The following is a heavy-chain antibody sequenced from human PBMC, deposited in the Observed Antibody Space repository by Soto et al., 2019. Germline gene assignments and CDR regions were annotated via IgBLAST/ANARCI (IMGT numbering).Heavy chain of an antibody. CDR2: IYYSGST. J-gene: IGHJ4*02. D-gene: IGHD6-6*01. CDR3: ARRRSSPAADY. Sequence: QLQLQESGPGLVKPSETLSLTCTVSGGSISSSSYYWGWIRQPSGKGLEWIGSIYYSGSTYYNPSLKSRVTISVDTSKNQFSLKLSSVTAADTAVYYCARRRSSPAADYWGQGTLVTVSS. CDR1: GGSISSSSYY. V-gene: IGHV4-39*01.